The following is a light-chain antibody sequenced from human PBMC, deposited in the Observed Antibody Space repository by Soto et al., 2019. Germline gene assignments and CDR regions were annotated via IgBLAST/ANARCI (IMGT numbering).Light chain of an antibody. CDR1: QSVSSY. CDR2: DAS. J-gene: IGKJ4*01. CDR3: QQHSNWPLT. V-gene: IGKV3-11*01. Sequence: EIVLTQSPATLSLSPGERATLSCRASQSVSSYLAWYQQKPGLAPRLLIYDASNRATGIPPRFSGSGSGTDFTFTSSSLEPEDFAIYDCQQHSNWPLTFGGGTKVYIK.